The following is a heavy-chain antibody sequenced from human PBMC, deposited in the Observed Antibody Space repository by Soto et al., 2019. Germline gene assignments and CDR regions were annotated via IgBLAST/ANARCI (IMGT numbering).Heavy chain of an antibody. Sequence: QIQMVQSGGEVKKPGASVKVSCKASGYAFSDYGISWVRQAPVQGPEWMGWISAHNGDKNYAQRFQGRLIMTTDTPTSTAYMELRSLRSDDTAVYYCVRDFLHYDVLTGSYSDCFDPWGQGTLVIVSS. CDR2: ISAHNGDK. CDR1: GYAFSDYG. J-gene: IGHJ5*02. CDR3: VRDFLHYDVLTGSYSDCFDP. V-gene: IGHV1-18*01. D-gene: IGHD3-9*01.